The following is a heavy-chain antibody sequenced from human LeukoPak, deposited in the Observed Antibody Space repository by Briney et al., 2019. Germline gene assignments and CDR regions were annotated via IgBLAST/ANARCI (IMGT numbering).Heavy chain of an antibody. V-gene: IGHV4-59*01. Sequence: SETLSLTCTVSGGTISSYYWSWIRQPPGKGLEWIGYIYYSGSTSYNPSLKSRVTISVDTSKNQFSLKLSSVTAADTAVYYCARAEWELGGGLFDYWGQGTLVTVSS. J-gene: IGHJ4*02. CDR3: ARAEWELGGGLFDY. D-gene: IGHD1-26*01. CDR2: IYYSGST. CDR1: GGTISSYY.